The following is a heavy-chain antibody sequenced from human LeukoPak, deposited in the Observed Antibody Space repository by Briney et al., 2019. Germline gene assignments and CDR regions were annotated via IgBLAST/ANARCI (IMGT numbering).Heavy chain of an antibody. J-gene: IGHJ4*02. V-gene: IGHV3-23*01. CDR1: GFTLSSYA. Sequence: GGSLRLSCATSGFTLSSYAMSWVRQAPGKGLEWVSAISVSGNTYHADSVKGRFTISRDSSKNTLYLQMNRLRAEDAAVYYCAKAPVTTCSGAYCYPFDYWGQGTLVTVSS. D-gene: IGHD2-21*01. CDR2: ISVSGNT. CDR3: AKAPVTTCSGAYCYPFDY.